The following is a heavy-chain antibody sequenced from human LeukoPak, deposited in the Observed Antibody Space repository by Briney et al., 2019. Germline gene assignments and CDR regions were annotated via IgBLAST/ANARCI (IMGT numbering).Heavy chain of an antibody. V-gene: IGHV3-30-3*01. Sequence: PGGSLRLSCAASGFTFSTYAMHWVRQAPGKGLEWVAVISYDGSNKYYADSVKGRFTISRDNSKNTLYLQMNSLRAEDTAVYYCARDYSSGWYPNYIFDYWGQGTLVTVSS. CDR2: ISYDGSNK. J-gene: IGHJ4*02. CDR1: GFTFSTYA. CDR3: ARDYSSGWYPNYIFDY. D-gene: IGHD6-19*01.